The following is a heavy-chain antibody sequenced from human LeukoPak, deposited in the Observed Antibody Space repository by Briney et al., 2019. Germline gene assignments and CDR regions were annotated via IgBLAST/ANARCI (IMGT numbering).Heavy chain of an antibody. CDR1: GFTFSNCA. CDR2: ISGSGGST. V-gene: IGHV3-23*01. CDR3: ARDLGVGADFDY. J-gene: IGHJ4*02. D-gene: IGHD1-26*01. Sequence: PGGSLRLSCAASGFTFSNCAMSWVRQAPGKGLEWVSAISGSGGSTYYADSVKGRFTISRDNSKNTLYLQMNSLRAEDTAVYYCARDLGVGADFDYWGQGTLVTVSS.